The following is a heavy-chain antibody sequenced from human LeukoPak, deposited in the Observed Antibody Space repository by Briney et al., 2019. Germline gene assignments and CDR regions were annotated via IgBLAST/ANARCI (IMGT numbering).Heavy chain of an antibody. CDR3: VRTAWGSADY. V-gene: IGHV3-7*05. Sequence: GGSLRLSRSASGFTSSDYTMNCVPQAPGKGLEWVASIDVGGSAEYYVDSVKSRFAISRDNAKNSLFLQMTSLSTEDTAVYYCVRTAWGSADYWGQGTLVTVSS. CDR1: GFTSSDYT. D-gene: IGHD7-27*01. J-gene: IGHJ4*02. CDR2: IDVGGSAE.